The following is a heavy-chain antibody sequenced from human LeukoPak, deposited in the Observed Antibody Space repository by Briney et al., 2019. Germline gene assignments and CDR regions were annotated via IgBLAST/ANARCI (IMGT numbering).Heavy chain of an antibody. CDR2: IIAILGIA. D-gene: IGHD3-22*01. Sequence: ASVKVSCKASGDTFTIYAISWVRQAPGQRLECMGSIIAILGIASYAQNAQGRVTITAGKSTSTAYMELSSLSSEDTAVYYCASDRDACYYDSSGYSDYWGQGTLVPVSS. CDR1: GDTFTIYA. CDR3: ASDRDACYYDSSGYSDY. V-gene: IGHV1-69*04. J-gene: IGHJ4*02.